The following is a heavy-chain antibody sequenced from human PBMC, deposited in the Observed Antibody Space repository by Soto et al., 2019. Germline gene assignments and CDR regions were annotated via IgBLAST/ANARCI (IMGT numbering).Heavy chain of an antibody. Sequence: PSETLSLTCTVSGGSISSYYWSWIRQPPGKGLEWIGYIYYSGSTNYNPSLKSRVTISVDTSKNQFSLKLSSVTAADTAVYYCARDFKNNWFDPWGQGTLVTSPQ. CDR2: IYYSGST. CDR3: ARDFKNNWFDP. J-gene: IGHJ5*02. V-gene: IGHV4-59*01. CDR1: GGSISSYY.